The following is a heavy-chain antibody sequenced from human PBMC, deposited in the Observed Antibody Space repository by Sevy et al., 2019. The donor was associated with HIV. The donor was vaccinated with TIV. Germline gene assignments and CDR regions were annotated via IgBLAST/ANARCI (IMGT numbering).Heavy chain of an antibody. CDR1: GFTFSSYS. V-gene: IGHV3-21*01. Sequence: GGSLRLSCIASGFTFSSYSMNWVRQAPGKGLEWVSSISSSGTYIYYANSMKDRINTSRDNAKNSLFLQVNGLRTEDTVVYYCARDVEDDSGQYYYGDPYAKSAMDVWGQGTTVTVSS. CDR2: ISSSGTYI. D-gene: IGHD3-10*01. J-gene: IGHJ6*02. CDR3: ARDVEDDSGQYYYGDPYAKSAMDV.